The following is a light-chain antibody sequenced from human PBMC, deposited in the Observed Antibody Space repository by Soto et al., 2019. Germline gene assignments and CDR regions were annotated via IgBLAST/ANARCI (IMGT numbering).Light chain of an antibody. V-gene: IGKV1-12*01. CDR1: QDVSRW. CDR3: QQANSFPWT. Sequence: DIQQTQSPSSVSASVGDRVTMSCRASQDVSRWLAWYQQKPGKAPKLLVYAASTLQGGVPSRFTGSGSGTDFTLTISSLQPEDFATYYCQQANSFPWTFGQGTKVEVK. J-gene: IGKJ1*01. CDR2: AAS.